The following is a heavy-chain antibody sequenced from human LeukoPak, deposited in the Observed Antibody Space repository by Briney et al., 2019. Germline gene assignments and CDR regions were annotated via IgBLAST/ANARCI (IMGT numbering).Heavy chain of an antibody. J-gene: IGHJ4*02. CDR3: ARRKVAAEIDY. V-gene: IGHV4-39*01. CDR2: IYYRGNT. D-gene: IGHD6-13*01. CDR1: GGSITDTSYL. Sequence: PSETLSLTCTVSGGSITDTSYLWRWIRQPPGKGLEWIGSIYYRGNTYYSPSLKSRVTLFVDTSKNQFSLKLSSVTAADTAIYYCARRKVAAEIDYWGQGTLVTVSS.